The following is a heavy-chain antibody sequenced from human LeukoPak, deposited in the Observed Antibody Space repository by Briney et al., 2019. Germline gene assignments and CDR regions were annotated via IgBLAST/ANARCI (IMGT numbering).Heavy chain of an antibody. Sequence: SETLSLTCTVSGGSISSYYWSWIRQPAGKGLEWIGRIYTSGSTNYNPSLKSRVTKSVDTSKNQFSLKLSSVTAADTAVYYCARDGFRYYYDSSGYYSPTYYFDYWGQGTLVTVSS. CDR1: GGSISSYY. D-gene: IGHD3-22*01. J-gene: IGHJ4*02. CDR3: ARDGFRYYYDSSGYYSPTYYFDY. V-gene: IGHV4-4*07. CDR2: IYTSGST.